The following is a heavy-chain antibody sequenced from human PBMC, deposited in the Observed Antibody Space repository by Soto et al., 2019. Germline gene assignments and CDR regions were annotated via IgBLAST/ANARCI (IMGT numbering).Heavy chain of an antibody. D-gene: IGHD2-2*01. CDR3: ARSGDSSRGEFLQH. J-gene: IGHJ1*01. CDR2: IYYSGST. Sequence: SXTLSLTCTVSGASTSSYYWTWIRQPPGKGLEWIGYIYYSGSTNYNPSLKSRVTISLDTSNNRFSLHLSSVTAADTAVYYCARSGDSSRGEFLQHWGQGTLVTVSS. V-gene: IGHV4-59*01. CDR1: GASTSSYY.